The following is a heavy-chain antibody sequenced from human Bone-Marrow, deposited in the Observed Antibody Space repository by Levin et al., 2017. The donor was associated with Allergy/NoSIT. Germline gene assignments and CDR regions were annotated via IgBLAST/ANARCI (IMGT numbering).Heavy chain of an antibody. CDR3: ARDRSALLWFGESPDAFDF. D-gene: IGHD3-10*01. CDR1: GFTFGTYS. V-gene: IGHV3-7*04. J-gene: IGHJ3*01. CDR2: IKDGGSER. Sequence: PGGSLRLSCTVSGFTFGTYSMSWVRQAPGKGLEWVANIKDGGSERYYLESVKGRFTISRDDAKNSLYLQMNSLRAEDTAVYYCARDRSALLWFGESPDAFDFWGQGTVVTVSS.